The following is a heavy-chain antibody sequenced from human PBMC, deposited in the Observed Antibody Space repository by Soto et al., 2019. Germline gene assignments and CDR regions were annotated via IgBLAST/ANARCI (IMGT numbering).Heavy chain of an antibody. J-gene: IGHJ6*02. V-gene: IGHV3-53*01. D-gene: IGHD3-10*01. Sequence: EAQLVESGGGLIQPGGSLRLSCAASGFTVSGNYMSWVRQAPGKGLEWVSVFNSGGTTYYADSVKGRFTISRDNSKNTLYLQMISLRAEETDVYFCARVPGTRFYLYGMDVWGQGTTVTVFS. CDR3: ARVPGTRFYLYGMDV. CDR1: GFTVSGNY. CDR2: FNSGGTT.